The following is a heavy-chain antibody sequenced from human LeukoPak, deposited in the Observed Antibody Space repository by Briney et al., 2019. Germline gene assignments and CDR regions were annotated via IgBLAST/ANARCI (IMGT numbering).Heavy chain of an antibody. J-gene: IGHJ4*02. CDR3: ARPAQPYYYDNSQLRDY. CDR1: GGSFSGYY. Sequence: PSETLSLTCAVYGGSFSGYYWNWIRQPPGKGLELIGYIYYSGSTNYNPSLKSRVTISVDTSKNQFSLKLSSVTAADTAVYYCARPAQPYYYDNSQLRDYWGQGTLVTVSS. CDR2: IYYSGST. V-gene: IGHV4-59*12. D-gene: IGHD3-22*01.